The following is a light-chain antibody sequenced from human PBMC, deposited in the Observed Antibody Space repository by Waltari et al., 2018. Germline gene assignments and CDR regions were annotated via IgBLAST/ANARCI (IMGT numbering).Light chain of an antibody. J-gene: IGKJ1*01. CDR2: KAS. Sequence: DIQMTQSPSALAASVGDRVTITCRASQSSSNWLAWYQQRPGKAPELLIYKASILGGAVPSRFSGSGSGTEFTLTISSLQPDDFATYYCQQYNSYSQTFGRGTTVEIK. CDR3: QQYNSYSQT. CDR1: QSSSNW. V-gene: IGKV1-5*03.